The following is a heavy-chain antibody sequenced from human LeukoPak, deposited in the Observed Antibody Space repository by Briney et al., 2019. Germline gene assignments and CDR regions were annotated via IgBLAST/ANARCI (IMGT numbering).Heavy chain of an antibody. CDR3: AASAGDYRAGHYYYMGV. CDR2: INPNTAGT. V-gene: IGHV1-2*02. Sequence: ASVKVSCKASGYTFTGYYFHWVRQAPGQGLEWMGWINPNTAGTNYAQKFLGGVTLTWDTSISTAYMELNRLTSDDTAVYYCAASAGDYRAGHYYYMGVWGKGTSVTVSS. D-gene: IGHD4-11*01. CDR1: GYTFTGYY. J-gene: IGHJ6*03.